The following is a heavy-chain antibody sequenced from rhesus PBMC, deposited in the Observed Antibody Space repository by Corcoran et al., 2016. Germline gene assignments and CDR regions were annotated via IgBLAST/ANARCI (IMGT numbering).Heavy chain of an antibody. Sequence: EVQLVESGGGLVQPGGSLRLSCAASGFTFSSYAMQWVHRAPGKGLEWVSAFGPCGDTYYVDALKGRFTISRENAKNSLYLQMNSLRAEDTAVYYCAREVGSNHFDYWGQGVLVTVSS. D-gene: IGHD6-19*01. CDR1: GFTFSSYA. J-gene: IGHJ4*01. V-gene: IGHV3-72*01. CDR3: AREVGSNHFDY. CDR2: FGPCGDT.